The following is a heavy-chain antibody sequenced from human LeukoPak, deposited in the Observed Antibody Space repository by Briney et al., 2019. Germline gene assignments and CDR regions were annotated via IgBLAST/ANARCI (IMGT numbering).Heavy chain of an antibody. D-gene: IGHD6-19*01. J-gene: IGHJ4*02. CDR1: GFMFSSYE. V-gene: IGHV3-48*03. CDR2: ISSGASTM. CDR3: ALLAVASDFDY. Sequence: GGSLRLSCAASGFMFSSYEMYWVRQAPGKGLEWVSYISSGASTMYYADSVKGRFTISRDNAKNSLFLQMNSLRAEDTAVYYCALLAVASDFDYWGQGTLVTVSS.